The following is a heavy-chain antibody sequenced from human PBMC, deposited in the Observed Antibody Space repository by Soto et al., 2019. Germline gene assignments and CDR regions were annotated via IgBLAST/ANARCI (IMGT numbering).Heavy chain of an antibody. CDR1: GFTFSSYG. CDR2: ISYDGSNK. CDR3: AKKDCSGGSCYSADYYYYYGMDV. Sequence: QVQLVESGGGVVQPGRSLRLSCAASGFTFSSYGMHWVRQAPGKGLEWVAVISYDGSNKYYADSVKGRFTISRDNSKNTLYLQMNSLRAEDTAVYYCAKKDCSGGSCYSADYYYYYGMDVWGQGTTVTVSS. V-gene: IGHV3-30*18. J-gene: IGHJ6*02. D-gene: IGHD2-15*01.